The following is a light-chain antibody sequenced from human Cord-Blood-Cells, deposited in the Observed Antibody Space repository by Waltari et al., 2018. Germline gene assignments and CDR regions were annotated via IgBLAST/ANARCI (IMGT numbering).Light chain of an antibody. J-gene: IGLJ3*02. CDR1: SSDVGTYNL. CDR3: CSYAGSSTV. CDR2: EGS. Sequence: QSALPQPASVYGSPGQSITISCTGTSSDVGTYNLVSWYQQHPGKAPKLMIYEGSKRPSGVANRFSGSKSGNTASLTISGLQAEDEADYYCCSYAGSSTVFGGGTKLTVL. V-gene: IGLV2-23*01.